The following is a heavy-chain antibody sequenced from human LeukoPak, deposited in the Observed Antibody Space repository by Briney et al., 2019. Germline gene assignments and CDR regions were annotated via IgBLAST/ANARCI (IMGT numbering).Heavy chain of an antibody. D-gene: IGHD3-10*01. CDR1: GFTFSSNW. CDR2: INSDGSGT. J-gene: IGHJ6*02. Sequence: PGGSLRLSCAASGFTFSSNWMHWVRQAPGKGLVWVSRINSDGSGTSYADSVKGRFTISRDNAKNSLYLQMNSLRAEDTAVYYCARDLYYYGSGSFGKYYYYGMDVWGQGTTVTVSS. V-gene: IGHV3-74*01. CDR3: ARDLYYYGSGSFGKYYYYGMDV.